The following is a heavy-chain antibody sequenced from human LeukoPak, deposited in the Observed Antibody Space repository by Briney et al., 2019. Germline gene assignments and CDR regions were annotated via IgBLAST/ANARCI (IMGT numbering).Heavy chain of an antibody. CDR2: IYYSGST. Sequence: SETLSLTCTDSGGSISSYYWSWIRQPPGKGLEWSGYIYYSGSTNYNPSLKSRVTISADTSKNQFSLKLTCVTAADTAVYYCARSGGSGRARGTTLGAFDIWGQGTMVTVSS. D-gene: IGHD1-26*01. CDR3: ARSGGSGRARGTTLGAFDI. V-gene: IGHV4-59*01. J-gene: IGHJ3*02. CDR1: GGSISSYY.